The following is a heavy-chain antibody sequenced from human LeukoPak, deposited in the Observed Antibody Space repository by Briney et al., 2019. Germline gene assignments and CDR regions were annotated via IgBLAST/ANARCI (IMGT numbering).Heavy chain of an antibody. CDR1: GFTFSSYE. J-gene: IGHJ6*02. V-gene: IGHV3-48*03. Sequence: GGSLRLSCAASGFTFSSYEMNWVRQAPGKGLGWVSYISSSGSTIYYADSVKGRFTISRDNAKDSLYLQMNSLRAEDTAVYYCAREEGGAGYYYGMDVWGQGTTVTVSS. CDR2: ISSSGSTI. CDR3: AREEGGAGYYYGMDV. D-gene: IGHD6-19*01.